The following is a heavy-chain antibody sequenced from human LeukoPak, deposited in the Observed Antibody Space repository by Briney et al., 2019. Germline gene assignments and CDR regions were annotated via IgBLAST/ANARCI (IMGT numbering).Heavy chain of an antibody. Sequence: SVKVSCMASGGTFSSYAISWVRQAPGQGLEWMGGIIPIFGIANYAQKFQGRVTITADKSTSTAYMELSSLRSEDTAVYYCAAEYSYGFMDVWGQGTTVTVSS. CDR2: IIPIFGIA. CDR1: GGTFSSYA. D-gene: IGHD5-18*01. V-gene: IGHV1-69*17. J-gene: IGHJ6*02. CDR3: AAEYSYGFMDV.